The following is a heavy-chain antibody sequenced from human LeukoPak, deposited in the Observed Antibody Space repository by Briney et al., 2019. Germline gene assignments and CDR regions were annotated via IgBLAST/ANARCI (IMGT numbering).Heavy chain of an antibody. D-gene: IGHD3-16*02. Sequence: GGSLKLSCAVSGFIFSASPIHWVRQAPGKGLEWVGRIRSKEYSYATACAESLRGRCTVSRHDSENTAYLQMSSLKTEDTAVYYCARRIGDSYFYGMDLWGQGTAVTVSS. CDR2: IRSKEYSYAT. V-gene: IGHV3-73*01. CDR1: GFIFSASP. J-gene: IGHJ6*02. CDR3: ARRIGDSYFYGMDL.